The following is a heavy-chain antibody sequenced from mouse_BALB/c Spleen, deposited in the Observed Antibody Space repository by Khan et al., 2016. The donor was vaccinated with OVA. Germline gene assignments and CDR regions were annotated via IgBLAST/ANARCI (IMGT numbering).Heavy chain of an antibody. V-gene: IGHV1S136*01. D-gene: IGHD4-1*01. J-gene: IGHJ3*01. Sequence: VRLQQSGPELVEPGASVKMSCKTAGYTFTNYVLHWVKQRPGQGLEWIAYINPDNAGTRYNEIFRGKATLTSDISSTTAYLELSSLTSEDSAVYYSAREASSWDFSFPYWGQGTLVTVSA. CDR1: GYTFTNYV. CDR2: INPDNAGT. CDR3: AREASSWDFSFPY.